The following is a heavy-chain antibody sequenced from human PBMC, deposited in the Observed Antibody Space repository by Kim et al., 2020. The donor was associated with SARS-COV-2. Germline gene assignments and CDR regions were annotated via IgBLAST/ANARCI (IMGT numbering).Heavy chain of an antibody. CDR3: ARVRYDIVVVPAQNYYYYGMDV. V-gene: IGHV6-1*01. J-gene: IGHJ6*02. CDR2: TYYRSKWYN. CDR1: GDSVSSNSAA. Sequence: SQTLSLTCAISGDSVSSNSAAWNWIRQSPSRGLEWLGRTYYRSKWYNDYAVSVKSRITINPDTSKNQFSLQLNSVTPEDTAVYYCARVRYDIVVVPAQNYYYYGMDVWGQGTTVTVSS. D-gene: IGHD2-2*01.